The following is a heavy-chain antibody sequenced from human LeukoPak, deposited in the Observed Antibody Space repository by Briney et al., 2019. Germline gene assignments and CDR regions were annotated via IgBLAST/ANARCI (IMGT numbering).Heavy chain of an antibody. CDR3: ARGIESYGDYGY. Sequence: SETLSLTCTVSGYSISSGYYWGWIRQPPGKGLEWIGSIYHSGSTYYNPSLKSRVTISVDTSKNQFSLKLSSLTAADTAIYYCARGIESYGDYGYWGQGILVTVSS. J-gene: IGHJ4*02. CDR1: GYSISSGYY. CDR2: IYHSGST. D-gene: IGHD4-17*01. V-gene: IGHV4-38-2*02.